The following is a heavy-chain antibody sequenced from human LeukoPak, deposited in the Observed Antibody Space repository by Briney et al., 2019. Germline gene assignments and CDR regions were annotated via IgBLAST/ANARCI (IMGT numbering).Heavy chain of an antibody. D-gene: IGHD3-10*01. V-gene: IGHV4-4*07. CDR3: ARDSGTSGEVKFDP. J-gene: IGHJ5*02. Sequence: SETLSLTCTVSGGSVNSYYLSWIRQPAGKTLEWIGRIYDGGSTNYNPSLKSRVTTSVDTSKNQISLKLKSVTAADTAVYYCARDSGTSGEVKFDPWGQGALVTVSS. CDR1: GGSVNSYY. CDR2: IYDGGST.